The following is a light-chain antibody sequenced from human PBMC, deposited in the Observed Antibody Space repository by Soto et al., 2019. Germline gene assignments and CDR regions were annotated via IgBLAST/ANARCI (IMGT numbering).Light chain of an antibody. J-gene: IGKJ4*01. CDR3: QQYKNWPPLT. Sequence: EIVMTQSPATVSVSPGETATLSCRASQSVSYNLAWYQQKPGQGLRLLIYGALTRATGIPARFSGSGSGTELTLTISSLQSEDFAVYYCQQYKNWPPLTFGGGTKVEIK. CDR1: QSVSYN. V-gene: IGKV3-15*01. CDR2: GAL.